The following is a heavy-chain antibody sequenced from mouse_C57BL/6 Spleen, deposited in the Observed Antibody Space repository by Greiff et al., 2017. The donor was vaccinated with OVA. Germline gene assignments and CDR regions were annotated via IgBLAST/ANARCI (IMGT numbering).Heavy chain of an antibody. J-gene: IGHJ3*01. CDR3: ARSNIYKGGCGSTPAWFAY. CDR1: GYTFTGYW. Sequence: QVQLQQSGAELMKPGASVKLSCKATGYTFTGYWIEWVKQRPGHGLEWIGEILPGSGSTNYNEKFKGKATFTADTSSNTAYMQLSSLTTEDSAIYYCARSNIYKGGCGSTPAWFAYWGQGTLVTVSA. D-gene: IGHD1-1*01. V-gene: IGHV1-9*01. CDR2: ILPGSGST.